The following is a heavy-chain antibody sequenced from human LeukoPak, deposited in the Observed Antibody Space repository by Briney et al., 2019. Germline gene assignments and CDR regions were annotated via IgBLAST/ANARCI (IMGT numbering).Heavy chain of an antibody. V-gene: IGHV4-59*01. Sequence: SETLSLTCTVSGGSISSYYWSWIRQPPGKGMEWIGYIYYSATTNYNPSLKSRVTISVDTSKNQFSLKLSSVTAADTAVYYCARGVYIAAVQYAYWGQGTLVTVSS. J-gene: IGHJ4*02. D-gene: IGHD6-13*01. CDR1: GGSISSYY. CDR2: IYYSATT. CDR3: ARGVYIAAVQYAY.